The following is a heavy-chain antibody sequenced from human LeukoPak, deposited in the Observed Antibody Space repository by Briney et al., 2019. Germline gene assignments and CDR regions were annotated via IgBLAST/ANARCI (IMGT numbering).Heavy chain of an antibody. V-gene: IGHV4-61*08. D-gene: IGHD5-24*01. J-gene: IGHJ3*02. Sequence: MTSETLSLTCTVSVGSVSSGAYSWTWIRQHPGKGLEWIGEINHSGSTNYNPSLKSRVTISVDTSKNQFSLKLSSVTAADTAVYYCARAGKMATIDDAFDIWGQGTMVTVSS. CDR3: ARAGKMATIDDAFDI. CDR2: INHSGST. CDR1: VGSVSSGAYS.